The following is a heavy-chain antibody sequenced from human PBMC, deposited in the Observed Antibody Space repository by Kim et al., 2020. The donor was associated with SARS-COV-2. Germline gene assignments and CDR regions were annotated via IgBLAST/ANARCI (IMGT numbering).Heavy chain of an antibody. CDR3: ARDGYFYDSTGPPIDY. D-gene: IGHD3-22*01. V-gene: IGHV1-2*02. Sequence: KFKGRVTLTRDTSVSTVYMDLSGLTSDDTAVYYCARDGYFYDSTGPPIDYWGQGTLVTVSS. J-gene: IGHJ4*02.